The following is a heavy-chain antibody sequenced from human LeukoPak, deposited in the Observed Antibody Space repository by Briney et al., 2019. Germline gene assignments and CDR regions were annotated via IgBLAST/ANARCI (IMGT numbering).Heavy chain of an antibody. Sequence: GGSLRLSCAASGFTFNIRWMHWVRQAPGKGLVWVSRINSDGSSTDYADSVKGRFTISRDNAKNMVYLQMNSLGAEDTAVYYCTPDRSYAMEVWGQGATVAVS. V-gene: IGHV3-74*01. CDR3: TPDRSYAMEV. J-gene: IGHJ6*02. CDR2: INSDGSST. CDR1: GFTFNIRW.